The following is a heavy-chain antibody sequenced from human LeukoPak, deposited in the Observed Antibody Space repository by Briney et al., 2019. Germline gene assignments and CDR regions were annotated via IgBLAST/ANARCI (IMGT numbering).Heavy chain of an antibody. CDR2: IGSSGTTI. CDR1: GFTFSSYA. J-gene: IGHJ5*02. CDR3: AKDESLNWFDP. V-gene: IGHV3-23*01. Sequence: GGSLRLSCAASGFTFSSYAMSWVRQAPGKGLEWVSYIGSSGTTIYYADSVKGRFTISRDNSKNTLYLQMNSLRAEDTAVYYCAKDESLNWFDPWGQGTLVTVSS.